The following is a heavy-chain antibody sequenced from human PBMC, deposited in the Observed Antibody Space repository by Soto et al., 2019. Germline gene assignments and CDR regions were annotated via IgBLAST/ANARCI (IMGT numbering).Heavy chain of an antibody. Sequence: GESLKISCKGSGYSFTSYWIGWVRQMPGKGLEWMGIIYPGDSDTRYSPSFQGKVTISADKSISTAYLQWSSLKASDTAMYYCARLCSSTICYLPSYYYGMDVWGQGTTVTVSS. D-gene: IGHD2-2*01. J-gene: IGHJ6*02. CDR2: IYPGDSDT. V-gene: IGHV5-51*01. CDR1: GYSFTSYW. CDR3: ARLCSSTICYLPSYYYGMDV.